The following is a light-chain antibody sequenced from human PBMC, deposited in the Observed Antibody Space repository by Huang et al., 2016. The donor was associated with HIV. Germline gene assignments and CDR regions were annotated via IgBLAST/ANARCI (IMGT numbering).Light chain of an antibody. V-gene: IGKV1-5*03. Sequence: DIQMTQSPSTLSASVGDRVTITCRASQTVAAWLAWYQQKPEKPPNLLTYRASSLQPGVPSRFTGSGSGTEFTLTIASLQPDDLGTYYCQQYSTYLFTFGQGTKLEIK. CDR2: RAS. J-gene: IGKJ2*01. CDR3: QQYSTYLFT. CDR1: QTVAAW.